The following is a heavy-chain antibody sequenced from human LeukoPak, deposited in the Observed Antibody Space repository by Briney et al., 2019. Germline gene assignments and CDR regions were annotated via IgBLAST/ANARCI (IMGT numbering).Heavy chain of an antibody. V-gene: IGHV3-33*01. CDR3: ARDYPPGYCSGGSCYRPMPGY. CDR1: GFTFSSYG. Sequence: GGSLRLSCAASGFTFSSYGMHWVRQAPGKGLEWVAVIWYDGSNKYYADSVKGRFTISRDNSKNTLYLKMNSLRAEDTAVYYCARDYPPGYCSGGSCYRPMPGYWGQGTLVTVSS. D-gene: IGHD2-15*01. CDR2: IWYDGSNK. J-gene: IGHJ4*02.